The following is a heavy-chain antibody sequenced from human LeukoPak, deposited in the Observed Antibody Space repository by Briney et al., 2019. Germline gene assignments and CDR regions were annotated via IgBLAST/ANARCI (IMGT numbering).Heavy chain of an antibody. V-gene: IGHV4-34*01. CDR3: ARGSAGDTSGYYDY. D-gene: IGHD3-22*01. CDR1: GGSFSGYY. Sequence: SETLSLTCTVYGGSFSGYYWNWIHQPPGKGLEWIGEINHSGSTNYNPSLKNRVTISVDTSKNQFSLKLSSVTAADTAVCYCARGSAGDTSGYYDYWGQGTLVTVSS. J-gene: IGHJ4*02. CDR2: INHSGST.